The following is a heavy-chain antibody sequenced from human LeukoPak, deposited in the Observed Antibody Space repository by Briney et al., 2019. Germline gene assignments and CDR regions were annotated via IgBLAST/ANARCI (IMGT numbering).Heavy chain of an antibody. CDR2: IYYSGST. D-gene: IGHD2-21*02. V-gene: IGHV4-59*01. CDR3: ARSYCGGDCYSDY. CDR1: GGSISSYY. J-gene: IGHJ4*02. Sequence: SETLSLTCTVSGGSISSYYWSWIRQPPGKGLEWIGYIYYSGSTNYNPSLKSRVTISVDTSKNQFSLKLSSVTAAETAVYYCARSYCGGDCYSDYWGQGTLVTVSS.